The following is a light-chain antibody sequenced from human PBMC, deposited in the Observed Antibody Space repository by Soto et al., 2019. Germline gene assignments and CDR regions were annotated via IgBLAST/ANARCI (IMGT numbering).Light chain of an antibody. Sequence: EIVLTQSPATLSLSPGERATLSCRASQSVSSYLAWYQQKPGQAPRLLIYDASNRATGIPARFSGSGSGTYFTLNISSLEPEDFAVSYYQKGSNWPLTFRPGTKVDIK. CDR1: QSVSSY. CDR2: DAS. V-gene: IGKV3-11*01. J-gene: IGKJ3*01. CDR3: QKGSNWPLT.